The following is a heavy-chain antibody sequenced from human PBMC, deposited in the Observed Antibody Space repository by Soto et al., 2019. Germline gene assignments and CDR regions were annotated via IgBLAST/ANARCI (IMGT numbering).Heavy chain of an antibody. CDR2: FYNANTT. CDR1: GFSVSRNF. J-gene: IGHJ3*01. Sequence: EVQLVESGGGVVQPGGSLRISCAASGFSVSRNFISWVRQAPGKGLEWVSVFYNANTTHYADSVKGRFTVSRDNSKNTLYLQMSSLRAEDTAVYCCARENGDAFDLWGQGTMVTVSS. V-gene: IGHV3-66*01. D-gene: IGHD2-8*01. CDR3: ARENGDAFDL.